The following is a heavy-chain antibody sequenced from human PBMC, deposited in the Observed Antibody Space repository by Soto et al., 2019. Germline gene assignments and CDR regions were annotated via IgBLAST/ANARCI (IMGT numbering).Heavy chain of an antibody. CDR1: GGIFSNFA. V-gene: IGHV1-69*01. Sequence: QVQMVQSGAEVKRPGSSVKVSCKASGGIFSNFAFSWVRLAPGQGLEWMGGIIPIFGSTHYAQKFQGRVSITADESTDTVYMALSRLRSEDTAVYYCARSYTSSYFFYCLDVWGQGTTVTVSS. CDR2: IIPIFGST. D-gene: IGHD6-6*01. J-gene: IGHJ6*02. CDR3: ARSYTSSYFFYCLDV.